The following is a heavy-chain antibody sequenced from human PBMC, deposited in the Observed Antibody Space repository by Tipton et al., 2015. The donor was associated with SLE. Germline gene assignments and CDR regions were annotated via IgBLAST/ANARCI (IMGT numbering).Heavy chain of an antibody. V-gene: IGHV4-38-2*01. Sequence: TLSLTCAVSGYSISSGYYWGWIRQPPGKGLEWIGSIYYSGGTYYNPSLKSRVTISVDTSKNQFSLKLSSVTAADTAVYYCASTTVRAFDIWGQGTMVTVSS. CDR2: IYYSGGT. J-gene: IGHJ3*02. CDR1: GYSISSGYY. CDR3: ASTTVRAFDI. D-gene: IGHD4-17*01.